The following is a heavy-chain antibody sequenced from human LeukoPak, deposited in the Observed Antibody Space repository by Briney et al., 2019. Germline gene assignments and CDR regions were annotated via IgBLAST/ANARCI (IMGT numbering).Heavy chain of an antibody. CDR1: GFTFSSYA. CDR2: ISGSGGST. D-gene: IGHD3-9*01. CDR3: AKDPSSLRYFDWLLNFGY. V-gene: IGHV3-23*01. J-gene: IGHJ4*02. Sequence: GGSLRLSCAASGFTFSSYAMSWVRQAPGKGLEWVSAISGSGGSTYYADSVKGRFTISRDNSKNALYLQMNSLRAEDTAVYYCAKDPSSLRYFDWLLNFGYWGQGTLVTVSS.